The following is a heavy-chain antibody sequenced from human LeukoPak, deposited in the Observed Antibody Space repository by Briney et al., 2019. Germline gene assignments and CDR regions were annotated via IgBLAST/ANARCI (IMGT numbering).Heavy chain of an antibody. CDR2: IKQDGSEK. D-gene: IGHD6-13*01. Sequence: GGSLRLSCAASGFTFSSYWMSWVRQAPGKGLEWVANIKQDGSEKYYADSVKGRFTISRDNSKNTVYLQMNSLRGEDTAVYYCAKSGIAAAGQGGYFDYWGQGTLVTVSS. CDR1: GFTFSSYW. V-gene: IGHV3-7*01. J-gene: IGHJ4*02. CDR3: AKSGIAAAGQGGYFDY.